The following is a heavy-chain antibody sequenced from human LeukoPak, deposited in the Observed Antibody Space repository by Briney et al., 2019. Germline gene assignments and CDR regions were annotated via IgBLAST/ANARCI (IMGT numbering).Heavy chain of an antibody. D-gene: IGHD5-12*01. CDR2: INPNSGGT. CDR3: ARVAGMDIVDT. Sequence: ASVKVSCKASGGTFSSYAISWVRQAPGQGLEWMGWINPNSGGTNYAQKFQGRVTMTRDTSISTAYMELSRLRSDDTAVYYCARVAGMDIVDTWGQGTLVTVSS. V-gene: IGHV1-2*02. CDR1: GGTFSSYA. J-gene: IGHJ5*02.